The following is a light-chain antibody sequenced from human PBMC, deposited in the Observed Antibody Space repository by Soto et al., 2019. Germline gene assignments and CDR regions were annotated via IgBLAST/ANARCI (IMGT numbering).Light chain of an antibody. J-gene: IGKJ5*01. V-gene: IGKV3-15*01. CDR2: VTS. Sequence: KLLTQSPGTLSLSPGERATLFCRASQSLSSSLAWYQQKSGQAPRLIIYVTSRRATGVPVRFSGSGSGTDFTLTISSLQSEDFAVYYCQQRLHLPLTFGQGTLLEIK. CDR1: QSLSSS. CDR3: QQRLHLPLT.